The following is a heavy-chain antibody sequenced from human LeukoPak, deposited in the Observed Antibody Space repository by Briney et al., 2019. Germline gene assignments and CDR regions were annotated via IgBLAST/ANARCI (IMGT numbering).Heavy chain of an antibody. CDR2: IYYSGST. V-gene: IGHV4-31*03. Sequence: SQTLSLTCTVSGGSISSGGYYWSWIRQHPGTGLEWIGYIYYSGSTYYNPSLKSRVTISVDTPKNQFSLKLSSVTAADTAVYYCASTESGYEGFDYWGQGTLVTVSS. CDR3: ASTESGYEGFDY. J-gene: IGHJ4*02. D-gene: IGHD5-12*01. CDR1: GGSISSGGYY.